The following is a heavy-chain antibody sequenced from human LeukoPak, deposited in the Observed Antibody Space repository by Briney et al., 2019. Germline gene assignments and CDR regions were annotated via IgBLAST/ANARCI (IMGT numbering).Heavy chain of an antibody. V-gene: IGHV1-69*02. CDR1: GGTFSSYT. CDR3: ARGRRELDAFDI. Sequence: SVKVSCKASGGTFSSYTISWVRQAPGQGLEWMGRIIPILGIANYAQKFQGRVTIIADKSTSTAYMELSSLRSEDTAVYYCARGRRELDAFDIWGQGTMVTVSS. D-gene: IGHD1-26*01. J-gene: IGHJ3*02. CDR2: IIPILGIA.